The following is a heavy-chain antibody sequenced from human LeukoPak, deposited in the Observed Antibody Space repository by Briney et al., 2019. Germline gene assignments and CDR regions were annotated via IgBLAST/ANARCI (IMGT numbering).Heavy chain of an antibody. CDR3: AKYSSSWHFDY. J-gene: IGHJ4*02. V-gene: IGHV1-3*04. CDR2: INTGNGNT. CDR1: GYTFTSYA. Sequence: ASVKVSCKASGYTFTSYAMHWVRQAPAQRLEWMGWINTGNGNTKFSQKFQGRVTITRDTSASTAYMELSSLRSEDTAVYYCAKYSSSWHFDYWGQGTLVTVSS. D-gene: IGHD6-13*01.